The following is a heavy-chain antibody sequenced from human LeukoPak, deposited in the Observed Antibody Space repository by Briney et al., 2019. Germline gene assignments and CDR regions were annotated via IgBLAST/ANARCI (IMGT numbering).Heavy chain of an antibody. V-gene: IGHV1-69*05. CDR2: IIPIFGTA. Sequence: ASVKVSCKASGGTFSSYAISWVRQAPGQGLEWMGRIIPIFGTANYAQKFQGRVTITTDESTSTAYMELSSLRSEDTAVYYCARARDGYNPWNFDYWGQGTLVTVSS. D-gene: IGHD5-24*01. CDR1: GGTFSSYA. CDR3: ARARDGYNPWNFDY. J-gene: IGHJ4*02.